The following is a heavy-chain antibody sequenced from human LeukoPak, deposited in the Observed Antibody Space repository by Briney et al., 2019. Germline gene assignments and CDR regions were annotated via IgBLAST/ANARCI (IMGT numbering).Heavy chain of an antibody. V-gene: IGHV3-21*01. CDR1: GFTFSTYS. CDR2: ISGSSIYI. J-gene: IGHJ4*02. CDR3: ARDPPYSDSSGYYYDY. D-gene: IGHD3-22*01. Sequence: GGSLRLSCAASGFTFSTYSMNWFRQAPGKGLEWVSSISGSSIYIYYADSVKGRFTISRDNAKNSLYLQMNSLRAEDTAVYYCARDPPYSDSSGYYYDYWGQGTLVTVSS.